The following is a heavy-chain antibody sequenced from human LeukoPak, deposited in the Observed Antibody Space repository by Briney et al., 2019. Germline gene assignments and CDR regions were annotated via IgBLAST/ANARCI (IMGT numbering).Heavy chain of an antibody. CDR3: ARALQRAAPFVY. Sequence: GGSLRLSCAASGFTFSSYSMNWVRQAPGKGLEWVSSISSSSSYIYYADSVKGRFTISRDNAKNSLYLQMNSLRAEDTAVYYCARALQRAAPFVYWGQGTLVTVSS. CDR2: ISSSSSYI. V-gene: IGHV3-21*01. J-gene: IGHJ4*02. CDR1: GFTFSSYS.